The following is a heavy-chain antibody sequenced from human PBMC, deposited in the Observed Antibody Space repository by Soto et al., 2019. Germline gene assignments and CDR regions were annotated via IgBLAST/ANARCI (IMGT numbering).Heavy chain of an antibody. CDR3: ARVYYGSGSPNWFDP. CDR1: GGSISSGGYY. D-gene: IGHD3-10*01. CDR2: IYYSGST. J-gene: IGHJ5*02. V-gene: IGHV4-31*03. Sequence: SETLSLTCTVSGGSISSGGYYWSWIRQHPGKGLEWIGYIYYSGSTYYNPSLKSRVTISVDTSKNQFSLKLSSVTAADTAVYYCARVYYGSGSPNWFDPWGQGTLVTVSS.